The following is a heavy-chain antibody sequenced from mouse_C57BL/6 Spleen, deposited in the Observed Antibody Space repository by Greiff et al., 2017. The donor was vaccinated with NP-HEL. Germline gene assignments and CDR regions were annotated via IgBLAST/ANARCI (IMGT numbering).Heavy chain of an antibody. V-gene: IGHV3-6*01. CDR3: ARDGYYGSPYYAMDY. Sequence: EVQLVESGPGLVKPSQSLSLTCSVTGYSITSGYYWNWIRQFPGNKLEWMGYISYDGSNNYNPSLKNRISITRDTSKNQFFLKLNSVTTEDTATYYCARDGYYGSPYYAMDYWGQGTSVTVSS. D-gene: IGHD1-1*01. J-gene: IGHJ4*01. CDR1: GYSITSGYY. CDR2: ISYDGSN.